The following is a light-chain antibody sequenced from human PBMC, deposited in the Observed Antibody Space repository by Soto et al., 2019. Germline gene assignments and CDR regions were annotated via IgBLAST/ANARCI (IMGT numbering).Light chain of an antibody. J-gene: IGKJ4*01. CDR1: QSGRRN. CDR3: QRYNNWTLT. V-gene: IGKV3-15*01. CDR2: GAS. Sequence: EIVMTRSPATLSVSPGQASTLSCRASQSGRRNLDWYQKKSGKAPRLLIYGASTRAAGIPARFSGSGSGTELTITVSILKYEDFVVYYCQRYNNWTLTFGGGTKVDIK.